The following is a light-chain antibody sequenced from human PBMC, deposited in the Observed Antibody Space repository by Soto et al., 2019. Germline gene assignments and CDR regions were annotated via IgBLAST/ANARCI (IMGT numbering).Light chain of an antibody. V-gene: IGKV3D-15*01. CDR2: GAS. CDR3: QQYKDCPPLT. Sequence: EIAMTQSPVTLSASPGERVTLSCRASQSVNINLAWYQQRPGQAPRVLIYGASNRASGIPDRFSGSGSGTDFTLTISSLEPDDFALYYCQQYKDCPPLTFGGGTRVEIK. J-gene: IGKJ4*01. CDR1: QSVNIN.